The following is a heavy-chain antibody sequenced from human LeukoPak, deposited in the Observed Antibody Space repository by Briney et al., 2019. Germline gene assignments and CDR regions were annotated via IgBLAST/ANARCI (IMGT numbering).Heavy chain of an antibody. D-gene: IGHD3-22*01. V-gene: IGHV5-51*01. CDR1: GYSFTTYW. Sequence: GESLKISCKGSGYSFTTYWIGWVRQMPGKGLEWMGIIYPGDSDTKYSPSFQGQVTISADKSTSTAYLQWSSLKASDTATYYCVRRNYYDISGGYFDYWGQGTLVTVSS. CDR2: IYPGDSDT. CDR3: VRRNYYDISGGYFDY. J-gene: IGHJ4*02.